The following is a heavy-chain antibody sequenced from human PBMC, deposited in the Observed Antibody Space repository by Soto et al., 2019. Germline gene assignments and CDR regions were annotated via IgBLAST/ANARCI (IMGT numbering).Heavy chain of an antibody. CDR1: GFTFTSSA. CDR2: IVVGSGNT. J-gene: IGHJ3*02. CDR3: SAYSFIYDILTGYSPGAFDI. D-gene: IGHD3-9*01. V-gene: IGHV1-58*01. Sequence: SVKVSCKASGFTFTSSAVQWVRQARGQRLEWIGWIVVGSGNTNYAQKFQERVTITRDMSTSTAYMELSSLRSEDTAVYYCSAYSFIYDILTGYSPGAFDIWGQGTMVTVS.